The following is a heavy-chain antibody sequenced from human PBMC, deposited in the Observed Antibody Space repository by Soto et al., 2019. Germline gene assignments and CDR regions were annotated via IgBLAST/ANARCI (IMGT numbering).Heavy chain of an antibody. Sequence: GGSLRLSCAASGFTFSSYGMHWVRQAPGKGLEWVAVISYDGSNKYYADSVKGRFTISRDNSKNRLYLQMNSLRAEDTAVYYCAKVLLWFGESYSADYYYYYGMDVWGQGTTVTVSS. J-gene: IGHJ6*02. D-gene: IGHD3-10*01. CDR1: GFTFSSYG. CDR2: ISYDGSNK. CDR3: AKVLLWFGESYSADYYYYYGMDV. V-gene: IGHV3-30*18.